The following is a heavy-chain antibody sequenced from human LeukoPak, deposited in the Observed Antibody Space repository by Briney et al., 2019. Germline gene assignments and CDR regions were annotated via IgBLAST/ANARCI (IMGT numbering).Heavy chain of an antibody. CDR2: INWNGGST. J-gene: IGHJ6*02. V-gene: IGHV3-20*04. Sequence: GGSLRLSCAASGFTFDDYGMSWVRQAPGKGLEWVSGINWNGGSTGYADSVKGRFTISRDNAKNSLYLQMNSLRAEDTALYYCARFGDVTYYDSSVYPYYYGMDVWGQGTTVTVSS. D-gene: IGHD3-22*01. CDR3: ARFGDVTYYDSSVYPYYYGMDV. CDR1: GFTFDDYG.